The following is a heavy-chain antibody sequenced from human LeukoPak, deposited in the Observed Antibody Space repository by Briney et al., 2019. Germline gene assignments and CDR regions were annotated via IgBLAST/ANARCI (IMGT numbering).Heavy chain of an antibody. D-gene: IGHD3-10*01. CDR1: GFTFSSYA. J-gene: IGHJ3*02. V-gene: IGHV3-23*01. Sequence: GGSLRLSCAASGFTFSSYAMSWVRQAPGKGLEWVSAISGSGGSTYYADSVKGRFIISRDNSKNTLYLQMNSLRAEDTAVYYCAKAYGSGSYYNVHDAFDIWGQGTMVTVSS. CDR2: ISGSGGST. CDR3: AKAYGSGSYYNVHDAFDI.